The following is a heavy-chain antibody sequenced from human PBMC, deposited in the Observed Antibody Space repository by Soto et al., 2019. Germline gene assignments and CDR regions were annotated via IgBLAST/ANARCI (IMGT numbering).Heavy chain of an antibody. V-gene: IGHV3-7*01. CDR3: GRERATAVVDY. J-gene: IGHJ4*02. D-gene: IGHD5-12*01. CDR2: IKQDVSEK. CDR1: GFTFSSYW. Sequence: GGSLRLSCAASGFTFSSYWMSWVRQAPGKGLEWVANIKQDVSEKYYVDSVKGRFTISRDNAKNSLYLQMNSLRAEDTAVYYCGRERATAVVDYWGQGTPVTVSS.